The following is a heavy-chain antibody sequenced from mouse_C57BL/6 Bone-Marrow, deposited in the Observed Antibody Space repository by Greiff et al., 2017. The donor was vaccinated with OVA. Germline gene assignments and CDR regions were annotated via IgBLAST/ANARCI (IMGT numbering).Heavy chain of an antibody. V-gene: IGHV14-4*01. CDR2: IDPENGDT. D-gene: IGHD1-1*01. CDR3: TTPTVYFDY. J-gene: IGHJ2*01. Sequence: EVQRVESGAELVRPGASVKLSCTASGFNIKDDYMHWVKQRPEQGLEWIGWIDPENGDTEYASKFQGKATITADTSSNTAYLQLSSLTSEDTAVYYCTTPTVYFDYWGQGTTLTVSS. CDR1: GFNIKDDY.